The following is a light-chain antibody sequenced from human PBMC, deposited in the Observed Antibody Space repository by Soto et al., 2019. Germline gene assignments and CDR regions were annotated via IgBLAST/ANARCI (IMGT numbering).Light chain of an antibody. Sequence: DIQLTQSPSFLSASVGDRVTITCRASQGISSYLAWYQQKPGKAPKLLIYAASTLQSGVPSRFSGSGSETEVTLPISSLQPEDFATYYCQQLNSYPLTFGGGTKVEIK. J-gene: IGKJ4*01. V-gene: IGKV1-9*01. CDR3: QQLNSYPLT. CDR1: QGISSY. CDR2: AAS.